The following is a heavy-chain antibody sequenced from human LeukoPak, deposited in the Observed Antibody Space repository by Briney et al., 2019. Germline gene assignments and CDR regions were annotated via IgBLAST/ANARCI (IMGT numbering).Heavy chain of an antibody. CDR3: ARYYDFWSGYYPYNWFDP. V-gene: IGHV4-59*01. Sequence: SETLSLTCAVYGGSFSGYYWSWIRQPPGKGLEWIGYIYYSGSTNYNPSLKSRVTISVDTSKNQFSLKLSSVTAADTAMYYCARYYDFWSGYYPYNWFDPWGQGTLVTVSS. CDR2: IYYSGST. J-gene: IGHJ5*02. CDR1: GGSFSGYY. D-gene: IGHD3-3*01.